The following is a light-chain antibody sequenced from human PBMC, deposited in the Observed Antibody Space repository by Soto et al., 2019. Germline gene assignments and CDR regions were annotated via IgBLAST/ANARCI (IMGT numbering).Light chain of an antibody. J-gene: IGLJ2*01. CDR3: AAWDDSLNGVV. CDR1: NNDVGSYNL. CDR2: EGS. Sequence: QSALTQPASVSGSPGQSITISCTGTNNDVGSYNLVSWYQQHPGQAPKLMIYEGSKRSSGVSDRLSGSKSGNTASLTISGLQAEDEADYYCAAWDDSLNGVVFGGGTKVTVL. V-gene: IGLV2-23*01.